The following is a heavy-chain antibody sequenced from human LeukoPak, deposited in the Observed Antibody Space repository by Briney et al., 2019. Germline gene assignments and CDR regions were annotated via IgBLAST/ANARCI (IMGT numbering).Heavy chain of an antibody. J-gene: IGHJ4*02. CDR1: GFTFSNHW. CDR3: ARGSLGAFDS. CDR2: IKQDGSER. D-gene: IGHD1-26*01. Sequence: GGFLRLSCAASGFTFSNHWMNWVRQAPGKGLEWVANIKQDGSERYYVDSVKGRFTISRDNAKNSLYLQMNSLRAEDTAVYYCARGSLGAFDSWGQGALVTVSS. V-gene: IGHV3-7*05.